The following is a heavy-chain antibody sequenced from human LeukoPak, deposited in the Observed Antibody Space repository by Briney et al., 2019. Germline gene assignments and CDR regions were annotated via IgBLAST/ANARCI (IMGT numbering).Heavy chain of an antibody. CDR3: ASRYYDILTGHDAFDI. CDR2: ISPGDSDT. V-gene: IGHV5-51*01. J-gene: IGHJ3*02. Sequence: GESLKISCKGSGYSFTSYWIGWVRQMPGKGLEWMGIISPGDSDTRYSPSFQGQVTIPADKSISTAYLQWSSLKASDTAMYYCASRYYDILTGHDAFDIWGQGTMVTVSS. D-gene: IGHD3-9*01. CDR1: GYSFTSYW.